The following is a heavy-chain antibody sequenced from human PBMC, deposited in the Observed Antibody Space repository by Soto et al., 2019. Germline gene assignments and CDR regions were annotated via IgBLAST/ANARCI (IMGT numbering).Heavy chain of an antibody. CDR2: MIPNCGTA. CDR3: ARDRHWNGQQLVSSVLSSSGLVV. D-gene: IGHD6-13*01. J-gene: IGHJ6*02. V-gene: IGHV1-69*06. Sequence: SVKVSCKASGGTFTSYAISWVRQAPGQGLEWMGGMIPNCGTASYAQKFQGRVTITADKSISTAYMELSSLRSEDTAVYYCARDRHWNGQQLVSSVLSSSGLVVLGPGITV. CDR1: GGTFTSYA.